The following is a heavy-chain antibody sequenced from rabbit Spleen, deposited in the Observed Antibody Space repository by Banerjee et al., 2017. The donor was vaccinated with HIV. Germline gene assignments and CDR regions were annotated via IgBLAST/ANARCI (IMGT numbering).Heavy chain of an antibody. Sequence: QEQLEESGGDLVKPEGSLTLTCTASGFSFSSSYWICWVRQAPGKGLEWIGCILTGGGNTYYANWAKGRFTISKTSSTTVTLQMTSLTAADRAAYFCARDLVGVIGWNFYLWGQGTLVTVS. CDR2: ILTGGGNT. J-gene: IGHJ3*01. CDR1: GFSFSSSYW. V-gene: IGHV1S45*01. D-gene: IGHD1-1*01. CDR3: ARDLVGVIGWNFYL.